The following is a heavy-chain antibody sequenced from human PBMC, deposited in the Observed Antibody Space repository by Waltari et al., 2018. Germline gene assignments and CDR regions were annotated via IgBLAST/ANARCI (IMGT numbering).Heavy chain of an antibody. D-gene: IGHD3-16*01. Sequence: QLQLQESGPGLVKPSETLSLTCTVSGGSISSSSYYWGWIRQPPGKGLEWIGGIYYMGSTYYNPSLKSRVTISVDTSKNQFSLKLSSVTAADTAVYYCARVLIAAGVGYFDYWGQGTLVTVSS. V-gene: IGHV4-39*07. J-gene: IGHJ4*02. CDR2: IYYMGST. CDR1: GGSISSSSYY. CDR3: ARVLIAAGVGYFDY.